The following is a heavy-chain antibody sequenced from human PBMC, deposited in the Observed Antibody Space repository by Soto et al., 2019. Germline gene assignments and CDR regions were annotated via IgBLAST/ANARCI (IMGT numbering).Heavy chain of an antibody. V-gene: IGHV3-33*01. CDR3: ARDYFQKAVATLDY. CDR2: IWYDGSNK. J-gene: IGHJ4*02. D-gene: IGHD5-12*01. Sequence: QVQLVESGGGVVQPGRSLRLSCAASGFTFSSYGMHWVRQAPGKGLEWVAVIWYDGSNKYYADSVKGRFTISRDNSKNTLYLQMNSLRAEDTAVYYCARDYFQKAVATLDYWGQGTLVTVSS. CDR1: GFTFSSYG.